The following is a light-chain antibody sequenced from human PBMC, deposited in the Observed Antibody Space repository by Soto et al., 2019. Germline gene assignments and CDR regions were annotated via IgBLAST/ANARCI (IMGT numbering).Light chain of an antibody. CDR2: DAS. J-gene: IGKJ2*01. CDR3: QQRSNLPLYT. Sequence: EIVLTQSPATLSLSPGERATLSCRASQTVSNSLAWYQQKPGQAPRLLMYDASNRATGIPARFSGSGSGTDFTLTISSLEPEDFAVYYCQQRSNLPLYTFGQGTKLEI. V-gene: IGKV3-11*01. CDR1: QTVSNS.